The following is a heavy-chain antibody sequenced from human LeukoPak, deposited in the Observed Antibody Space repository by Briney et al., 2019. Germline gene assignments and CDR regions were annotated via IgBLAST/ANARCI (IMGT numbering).Heavy chain of an antibody. D-gene: IGHD3-22*01. CDR3: ARYLSSGLDY. Sequence: SGTLSLTCTVSGGSISSYYWTWIRQAPGKGLEWIGNVYYTGSTSYYASLKSRVTISVDASKIHFSLRLTSVTAADTAVYYCARYLSSGLDYWGQGTLVTVSS. CDR2: VYYTGST. V-gene: IGHV4-59*01. J-gene: IGHJ4*02. CDR1: GGSISSYY.